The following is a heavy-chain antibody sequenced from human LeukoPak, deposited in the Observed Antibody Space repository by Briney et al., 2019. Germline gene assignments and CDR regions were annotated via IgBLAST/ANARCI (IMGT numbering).Heavy chain of an antibody. D-gene: IGHD6-19*01. Sequence: GGSLRLSCAASGFTFSSFAIHWVRQAPGKGLEWVALISYDGSNKYYADPVKGRFTISRDNSKNTLYLQMNSLRAEDTAVYYCAKDSTGWSRDYWGQGTLVTVSS. J-gene: IGHJ4*02. CDR2: ISYDGSNK. CDR1: GFTFSSFA. V-gene: IGHV3-30-3*01. CDR3: AKDSTGWSRDY.